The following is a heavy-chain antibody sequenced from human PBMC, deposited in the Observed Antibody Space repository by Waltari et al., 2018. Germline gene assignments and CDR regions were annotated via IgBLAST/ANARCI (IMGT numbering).Heavy chain of an antibody. Sequence: QVQLQQWGAGLLKPSETLSLTCAVYGGSFSGYYWSWIRQPPGKGLEWIGEINHSGSTNYNPSLKSRVTISVDTSKNQFSLKLSSVTAADTAVYYCASWGYYYGSGSYPTYYGMDVWGQGTTVTVSS. CDR3: ASWGYYYGSGSYPTYYGMDV. CDR2: INHSGST. J-gene: IGHJ6*02. V-gene: IGHV4-34*01. CDR1: GGSFSGYY. D-gene: IGHD3-10*01.